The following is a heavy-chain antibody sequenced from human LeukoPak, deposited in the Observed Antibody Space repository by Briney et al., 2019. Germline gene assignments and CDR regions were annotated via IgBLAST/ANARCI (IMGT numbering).Heavy chain of an antibody. V-gene: IGHV4-59*01. Sequence: KPSGTLSLTCTVSGGSLSSYYLSWIRQPPGKGLEWIGYIYYSGSTNYNPSLKSRVTISVDTSKNQFSLKLSSVTAADTAVYYCARAFDGYNYFDYWGQGTLVTVSS. CDR3: ARAFDGYNYFDY. J-gene: IGHJ4*02. D-gene: IGHD5-24*01. CDR2: IYYSGST. CDR1: GGSLSSYY.